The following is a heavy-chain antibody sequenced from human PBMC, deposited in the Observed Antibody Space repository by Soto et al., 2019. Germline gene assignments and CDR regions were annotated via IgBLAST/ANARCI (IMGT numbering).Heavy chain of an antibody. Sequence: SETLSLTCTVSGGSISSGGYYWSWIRQHPGKGLEWIGYIYYSGNTYYNPSLKSRATISVDTSKNQFSLKLSSVTAADTAVYYCARDRHYYGSGSPEYNWFDPWGQGTLVTVSS. CDR1: GGSISSGGYY. D-gene: IGHD3-10*01. CDR2: IYYSGNT. V-gene: IGHV4-31*03. J-gene: IGHJ5*02. CDR3: ARDRHYYGSGSPEYNWFDP.